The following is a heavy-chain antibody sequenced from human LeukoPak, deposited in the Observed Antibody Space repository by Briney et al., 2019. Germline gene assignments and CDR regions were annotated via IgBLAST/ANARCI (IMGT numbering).Heavy chain of an antibody. CDR3: ARHAVDGYNYYYYYYYMDV. Sequence: SETLSLTCTVSGGSISSSSYYWGWIRQPPGKGLEWIGSIYYSGSTYYNPSLKSRVTISVDTSKNQLSLKLSSVSAADTAVYYCARHAVDGYNYYYYYYYMDVWGKGTTVTVSS. CDR2: IYYSGST. CDR1: GGSISSSSYY. J-gene: IGHJ6*03. D-gene: IGHD5-24*01. V-gene: IGHV4-39*01.